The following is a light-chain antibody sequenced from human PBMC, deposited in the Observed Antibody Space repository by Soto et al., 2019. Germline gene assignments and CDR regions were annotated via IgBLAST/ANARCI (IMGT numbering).Light chain of an antibody. Sequence: EIVLTQSPATLSLSPGERATLSCSASQSVNSYLAWYQQRPGQAPRLLIYGASNRATGIPARFSGSGSGTDFTLTISSLEPEDFAVYYCQQRSNWPSITFGQGTRLEI. CDR3: QQRSNWPSIT. CDR1: QSVNSY. CDR2: GAS. V-gene: IGKV3-11*01. J-gene: IGKJ5*01.